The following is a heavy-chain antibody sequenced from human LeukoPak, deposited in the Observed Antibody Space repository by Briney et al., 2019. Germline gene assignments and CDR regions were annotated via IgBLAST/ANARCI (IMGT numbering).Heavy chain of an antibody. CDR2: INTNTGNP. J-gene: IGHJ4*02. CDR3: ASGPLRRYYDSSGYYPF. D-gene: IGHD3-22*01. V-gene: IGHV7-4-1*02. CDR1: GYTFTSYA. Sequence: ASVKVSFKASGYTFTSYAMNWVRQAPGQGLEWMGWINTNTGNPTYAQGFTGRFVFSLDTPVSTAYLQISSLKAEDTAVYYCASGPLRRYYDSSGYYPFWGQGTPVTVSS.